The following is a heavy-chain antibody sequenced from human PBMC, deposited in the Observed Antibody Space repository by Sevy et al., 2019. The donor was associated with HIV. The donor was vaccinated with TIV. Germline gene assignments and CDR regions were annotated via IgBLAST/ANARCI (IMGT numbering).Heavy chain of an antibody. CDR1: GFTFSSYG. CDR3: AKASVVVPAGPFDY. Sequence: GGSLRLSCAASGFTFSSYGMHWVRQTPGKGLEWVAVIWYDGSNKYYADSVKGRFTISRDNSKNTLYLQMNSLRAEDTAVYYCAKASVVVPAGPFDYWGQGTLVTVSS. CDR2: IWYDGSNK. J-gene: IGHJ4*02. D-gene: IGHD2-2*01. V-gene: IGHV3-33*06.